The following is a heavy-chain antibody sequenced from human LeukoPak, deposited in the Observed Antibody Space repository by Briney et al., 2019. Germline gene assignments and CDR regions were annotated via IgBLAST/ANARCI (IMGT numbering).Heavy chain of an antibody. V-gene: IGHV3-23*01. D-gene: IGHD5-18*01. CDR1: GLTFSDYH. CDR3: AKDIQGAN. J-gene: IGHJ4*02. CDR2: ISGSGGST. Sequence: GGSLRLSCAASGLTFSDYHMNWVRQAPGKGPEWVSAISGSGGSTYYADSVKGRFTISRDNSKNTVYLQMNSLRAEDTALYYCAKDIQGANWGQGTLVTVSS.